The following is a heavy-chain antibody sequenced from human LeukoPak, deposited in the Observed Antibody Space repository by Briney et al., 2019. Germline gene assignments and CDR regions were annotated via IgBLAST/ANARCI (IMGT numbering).Heavy chain of an antibody. CDR1: GFTFSSYG. Sequence: GGSLRLSCAASGFTFSSYGMHWVRQAPGKGLEWVAVISYDGSNKYYADSVKGRFTISRDNSKNTLYLQMNSLRAEDTAVYYCAKDRVYCSSTSCYLDAFDIWGQGTMVTVSS. J-gene: IGHJ3*02. CDR3: AKDRVYCSSTSCYLDAFDI. CDR2: ISYDGSNK. V-gene: IGHV3-30*18. D-gene: IGHD2-2*01.